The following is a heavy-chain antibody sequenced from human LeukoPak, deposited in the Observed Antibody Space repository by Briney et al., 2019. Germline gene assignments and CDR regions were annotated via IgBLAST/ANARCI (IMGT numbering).Heavy chain of an antibody. V-gene: IGHV4-4*02. CDR1: GFTFSNAW. D-gene: IGHD1-7*01. CDR3: ARGVTGTGLIAD. CDR2: IYYSGST. J-gene: IGHJ4*02. Sequence: PGGSLRLSCAASGFTFSNAWMSWVRQAPGKGLEWIGSIYYSGSTYYNPSLKSRVTISVDTSKNQFSLKLSSVTAADTAVYYCARGVTGTGLIADWGQGTLVTVSS.